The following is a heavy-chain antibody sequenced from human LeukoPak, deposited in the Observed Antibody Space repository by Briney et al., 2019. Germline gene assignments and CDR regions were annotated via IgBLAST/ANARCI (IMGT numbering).Heavy chain of an antibody. CDR2: ITSPVGRI. Sequence: PGGSLRLSCAASGFTFSTYSMNWVRQAPGKGLEWVSSITSPVGRIYYADSLKGRITISRDNARSTLYLQMNSLRAEDTAVYYCATDGRSSGWYGFDYWGQGILVTVPS. J-gene: IGHJ4*02. V-gene: IGHV3-21*01. D-gene: IGHD6-19*01. CDR1: GFTFSTYS. CDR3: ATDGRSSGWYGFDY.